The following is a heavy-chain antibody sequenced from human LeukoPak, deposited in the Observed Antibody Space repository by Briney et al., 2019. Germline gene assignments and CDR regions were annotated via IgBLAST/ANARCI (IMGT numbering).Heavy chain of an antibody. D-gene: IGHD1-26*01. V-gene: IGHV3-23*01. CDR3: APGSYFDY. CDR2: LSANDGTT. CDR1: GITLSNYG. Sequence: GESLRLSCAVSGITLSNYGMSWVRQAPGKGLEWVSGLSANDGTTYYADSVKGRFTISRDDSKNTLYLQMNNLRVEDTAVYYCAPGSYFDYWGQGTLVTVSS. J-gene: IGHJ4*02.